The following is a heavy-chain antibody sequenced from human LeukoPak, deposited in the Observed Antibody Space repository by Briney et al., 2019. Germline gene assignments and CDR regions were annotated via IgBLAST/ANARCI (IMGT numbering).Heavy chain of an antibody. J-gene: IGHJ4*02. Sequence: PGGSLRLSCAASGFIFSDSYMSWVRQAPGKGLEWVATLWPAGTTVHYLDSVQGRFIISRDNAENSLYLQMSSLRVEDTAVYYCAKLLGSVTTYDYWGQGTLVTVSS. V-gene: IGHV3-7*01. CDR1: GFIFSDSY. D-gene: IGHD4-11*01. CDR2: LWPAGTTV. CDR3: AKLLGSVTTYDY.